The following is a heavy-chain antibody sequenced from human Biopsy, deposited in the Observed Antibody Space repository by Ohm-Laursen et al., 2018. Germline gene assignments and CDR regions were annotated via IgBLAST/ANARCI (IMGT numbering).Heavy chain of an antibody. V-gene: IGHV1-8*01. Sequence: ASVKASCKASGYSFSTYDVNWVRQARGQGLEWMGWMIPSSGKTGYAQRFQGRVTLTMNTSISTAYMELSGLRFEDTAVYFCARGYSRRVSIFEASIYWFDTWGQGTLVTVSS. J-gene: IGHJ5*02. CDR1: GYSFSTYD. CDR3: ARGYSRRVSIFEASIYWFDT. D-gene: IGHD6-6*01. CDR2: MIPSSGKT.